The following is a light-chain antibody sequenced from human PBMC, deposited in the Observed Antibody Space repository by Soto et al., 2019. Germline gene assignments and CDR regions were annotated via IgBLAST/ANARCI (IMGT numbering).Light chain of an antibody. Sequence: DIEMTQSPSSLSASIGETVTVTCRASQSISRYLNWYQQKPGKAPTLLISAASSLERGVPLRFSGGGSGTEFTLTISNLQPEDFATYYCQQSYSTPYTFGQGTKVDIK. CDR3: QQSYSTPYT. J-gene: IGKJ2*01. CDR2: AAS. V-gene: IGKV1-39*01. CDR1: QSISRY.